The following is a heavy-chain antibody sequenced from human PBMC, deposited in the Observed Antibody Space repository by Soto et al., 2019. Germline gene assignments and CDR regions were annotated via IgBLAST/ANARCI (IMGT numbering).Heavy chain of an antibody. J-gene: IGHJ4*02. CDR3: ARGIGDYGVDY. CDR1: GGSISSGGYY. V-gene: IGHV4-31*03. CDR2: IYYSGST. Sequence: SETLSLTCTVSGGSISSGGYYWSWIRQHPGKGLEWIGYIYYSGSTYYNPSLKSRVTISVDTSKNQFSLKLSSVTAADTAVYYCARGIGDYGVDYWGQGTLVTVSS. D-gene: IGHD4-17*01.